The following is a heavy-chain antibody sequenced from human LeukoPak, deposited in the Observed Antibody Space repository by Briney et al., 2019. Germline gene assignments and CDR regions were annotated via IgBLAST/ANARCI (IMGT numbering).Heavy chain of an antibody. V-gene: IGHV4-34*01. CDR1: GGSFSGYY. CDR3: AREGGYCSSTSCYNGLGAFDI. CDR2: INHSAST. Sequence: SETLSLTCAVYGGSFSGYYWSWIRQPPGKGLEWIGEINHSASTNYNPSLKSRVTISVDTSKNQFSLKLSSVTAADTAVYYCAREGGYCSSTSCYNGLGAFDIWGQGTMVTVSS. D-gene: IGHD2-2*02. J-gene: IGHJ3*02.